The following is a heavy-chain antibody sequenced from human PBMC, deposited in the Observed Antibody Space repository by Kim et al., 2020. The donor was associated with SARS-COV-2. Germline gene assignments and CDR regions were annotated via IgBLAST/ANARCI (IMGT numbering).Heavy chain of an antibody. CDR1: GGSFSGYY. J-gene: IGHJ6*03. CDR2: INHSGST. CDR3: SRGTRQWLSRHPSYYMAF. D-gene: IGHD6-19*01. Sequence: SETLSLTCAVYGGSFSGYYWSWIRQPPGKGLEWIGEINHSGSTNYNPSLKSRVTISVDTSKNQFSLKLSSVTAADTAVYYCSRGTRQWLSRHPSYYMAF. V-gene: IGHV4-34*01.